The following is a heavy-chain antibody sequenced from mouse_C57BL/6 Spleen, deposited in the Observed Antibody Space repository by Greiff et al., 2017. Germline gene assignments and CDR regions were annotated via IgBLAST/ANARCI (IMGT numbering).Heavy chain of an antibody. CDR1: GYTFTDYN. V-gene: IGHV1-18*01. J-gene: IGHJ1*03. Sequence: EVQLQQSGPELVKPGASVKIPCKASGYTFTDYNMDWVKQSHGKSLEWIGDIIPNNGGTNYNQKFKGKATLTVDTSSSTAYMELRSLTYEDTAVYDCASVDGDYGYFDVWGTGTTVTVSS. CDR2: IIPNNGGT. CDR3: ASVDGDYGYFDV. D-gene: IGHD2-13*01.